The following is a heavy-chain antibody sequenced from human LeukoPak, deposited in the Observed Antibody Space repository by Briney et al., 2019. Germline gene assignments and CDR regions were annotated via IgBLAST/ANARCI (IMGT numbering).Heavy chain of an antibody. Sequence: ASVKVSCKASGYTFIDYYMHWVRQAPGQGLEWMGWINPNSGDTNYAQKFQDRVTMTRDTSISTAYMELSSLRSDDTAMYYCARSSREFSGSYLDWFDPWGQGTLVTVSS. CDR1: GYTFIDYY. J-gene: IGHJ5*02. V-gene: IGHV1-2*02. CDR3: ARSSREFSGSYLDWFDP. CDR2: INPNSGDT. D-gene: IGHD1-26*01.